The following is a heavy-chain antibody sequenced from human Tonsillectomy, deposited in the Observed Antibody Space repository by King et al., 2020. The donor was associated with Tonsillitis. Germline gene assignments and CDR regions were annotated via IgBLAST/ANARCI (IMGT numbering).Heavy chain of an antibody. CDR2: IFYSGST. CDR1: GGSISDSSYY. J-gene: IGHJ3*02. V-gene: IGHV4-39*01. CDR3: ARHYDYGGNFDAFDI. D-gene: IGHD4-23*01. Sequence: QLQESGPGLVKPSETLSLTCTVYGGSISDSSYYWGWVRQPPGKGLEWIGTIFYSGSTYYNPSLESRVTIFVDTSKNQFSLKLSSVTAADTAVYYCARHYDYGGNFDAFDIWGQGTMVTVSS.